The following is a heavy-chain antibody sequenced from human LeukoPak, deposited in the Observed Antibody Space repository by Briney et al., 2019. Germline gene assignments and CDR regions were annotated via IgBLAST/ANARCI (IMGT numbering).Heavy chain of an antibody. V-gene: IGHV1-46*01. Sequence: GASVKVSCKASGYTFTGYYMHWVRQAPGQGLEWMGIINPSGGSTSYAQKFQGRVTMTRDTSTSTVYMELSSLRSEDTAVYYCARLVGAERDGYHRIWFDPWGQGTLVTVSS. J-gene: IGHJ5*02. CDR2: INPSGGST. CDR3: ARLVGAERDGYHRIWFDP. CDR1: GYTFTGYY. D-gene: IGHD5-24*01.